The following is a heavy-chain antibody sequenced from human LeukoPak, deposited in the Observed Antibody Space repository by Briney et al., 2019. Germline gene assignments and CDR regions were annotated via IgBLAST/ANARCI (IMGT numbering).Heavy chain of an antibody. CDR3: TREYYNISGHKGPRIDY. J-gene: IGHJ4*02. D-gene: IGHD3-22*01. CDR2: ISAHNGNT. CDR1: GYTFTSYG. Sequence: ASVKVSCKASGYTFTSYGLSWVRQAPGQGLEWMGWISAHNGNTNYAQKLQGRLTMTTDTSTSTAYMELRSLRYDDTAVYYCTREYYNISGHKGPRIDYWGQGTLVTVSS. V-gene: IGHV1-18*01.